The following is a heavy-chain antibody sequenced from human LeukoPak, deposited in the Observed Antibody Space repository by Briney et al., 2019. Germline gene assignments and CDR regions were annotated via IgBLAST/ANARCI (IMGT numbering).Heavy chain of an antibody. Sequence: GASVKVSCKASGYSFTDYYMHWVRQAPGQGLEWMGWINPNSGGTNYAQKFQGRVTMTRDTSISTAYMELSRLRSDDTAVYYCARGEYNYGRDRFDPWGQGTLVTVSS. CDR1: GYSFTDYY. J-gene: IGHJ5*02. D-gene: IGHD5-18*01. CDR3: ARGEYNYGRDRFDP. CDR2: INPNSGGT. V-gene: IGHV1-2*02.